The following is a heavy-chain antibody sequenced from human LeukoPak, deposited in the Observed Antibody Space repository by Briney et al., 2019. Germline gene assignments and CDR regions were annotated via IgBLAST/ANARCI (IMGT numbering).Heavy chain of an antibody. Sequence: ASVKVSCKASGGTFSSYAISWVRQAPGQGLEWMGGIIPIFGTASYAQKFQGRVTITADKSTSTAYMELSSLRSEDTAVYYCARELYYYGSGSYSPSGFDYWGQGTLVTVSS. J-gene: IGHJ4*02. D-gene: IGHD3-10*01. V-gene: IGHV1-69*06. CDR1: GGTFSSYA. CDR2: IIPIFGTA. CDR3: ARELYYYGSGSYSPSGFDY.